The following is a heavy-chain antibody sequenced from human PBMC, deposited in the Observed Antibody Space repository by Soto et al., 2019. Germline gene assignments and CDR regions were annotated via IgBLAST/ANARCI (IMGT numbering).Heavy chain of an antibody. Sequence: QVQLVESGGGVVQPGRSLRLSCAASGFIFSIYGMHWVRQAPGKGLEWVAVISYDGSNKYYADSVKGRFTISRDNSKNPLDLQMTSLGAEDTAVYYCAASANGSGGSSLDYWGQGTLVTVSS. D-gene: IGHD2-15*01. J-gene: IGHJ4*02. CDR2: ISYDGSNK. CDR3: AASANGSGGSSLDY. V-gene: IGHV3-30*03. CDR1: GFIFSIYG.